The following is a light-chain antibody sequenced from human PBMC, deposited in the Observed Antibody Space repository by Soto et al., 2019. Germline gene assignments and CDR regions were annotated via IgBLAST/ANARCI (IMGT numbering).Light chain of an antibody. V-gene: IGKV3-20*01. CDR2: GAS. Sequence: EIVLTQSPATLSLSPGERATLSCRASQSVSSYLAWYQQKPGQAPRLLMYGASSRATGIPDRFSGGGSGTDFTLTISRLEPEDSAVYYCQQYGGAPDTFGQGTRLEIK. CDR1: QSVSSY. CDR3: QQYGGAPDT. J-gene: IGKJ5*01.